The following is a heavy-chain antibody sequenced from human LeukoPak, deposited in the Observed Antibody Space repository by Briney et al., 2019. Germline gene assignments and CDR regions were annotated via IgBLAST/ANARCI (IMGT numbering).Heavy chain of an antibody. Sequence: GGSLRLSCAASGFTFSSYWTHWVRQAPGKGLEWVSSISSSSSYIYYADSVKGRFTISRDNAKNSLYLQMNSLRAEDTAVYYCAREAEYYDSSGPNDYWGQGTLVTVSS. D-gene: IGHD3-22*01. V-gene: IGHV3-21*01. CDR3: AREAEYYDSSGPNDY. CDR2: ISSSSSYI. CDR1: GFTFSSYW. J-gene: IGHJ4*02.